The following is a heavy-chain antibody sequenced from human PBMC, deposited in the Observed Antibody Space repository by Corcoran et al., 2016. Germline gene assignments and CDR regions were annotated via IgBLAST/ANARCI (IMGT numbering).Heavy chain of an antibody. J-gene: IGHJ6*02. Sequence: EVQLVESGGGLVQPGGSLRLSCAASGFTFSSYWMSWVRQAPGKGLEWVANIKQDGSEKYYVDSVKGRFTSSSDNAKNSLYLQMNSLRAEDTALYYCARVLNGWYVVRPYYGMDVWGQGTTVTVSS. D-gene: IGHD6-19*01. V-gene: IGHV3-7*01. CDR2: IKQDGSEK. CDR3: ARVLNGWYVVRPYYGMDV. CDR1: GFTFSSYW.